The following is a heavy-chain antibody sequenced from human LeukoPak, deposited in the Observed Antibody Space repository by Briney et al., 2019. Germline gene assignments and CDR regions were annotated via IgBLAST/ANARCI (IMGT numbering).Heavy chain of an antibody. V-gene: IGHV3-23*01. CDR3: AKGIYSSSWYNWFDP. CDR1: GFTFSDYY. J-gene: IGHJ5*02. CDR2: ISGSGGST. Sequence: PGGSLRLSCAASGFTFSDYYMSWVRQAPGKGLEWVSAISGSGGSTYYADSVKGRFTISRDNSKNTLYLQMNSLRAEDTAVYYCAKGIYSSSWYNWFDPWGQGTLVTVSS. D-gene: IGHD6-13*01.